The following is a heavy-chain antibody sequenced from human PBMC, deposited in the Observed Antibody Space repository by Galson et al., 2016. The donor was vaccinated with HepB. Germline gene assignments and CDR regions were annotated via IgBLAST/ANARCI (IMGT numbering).Heavy chain of an antibody. Sequence: QSGAEVKKPGESLRISCEASGYSFARSWIGWVRQLPGKGLEWMGIIYPGDSDARYSPSLQGQVTISRDNSKSTLFLLLNRLSADDTGIYYCAKSSVIGPRLHLEYWGQGTLVTVSS. CDR3: AKSSVIGPRLHLEY. V-gene: IGHV5-51*03. CDR1: GYSFARSW. D-gene: IGHD6-6*01. J-gene: IGHJ4*02. CDR2: IYPGDSDA.